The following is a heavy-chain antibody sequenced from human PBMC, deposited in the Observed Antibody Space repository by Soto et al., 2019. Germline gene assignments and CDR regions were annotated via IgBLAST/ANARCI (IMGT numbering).Heavy chain of an antibody. CDR2: IYHRGST. V-gene: IGHV4-30-2*01. D-gene: IGHD1-1*01. CDR1: GGSISSGGYS. J-gene: IGHJ5*02. Sequence: QLQLQESGSGLVRPSQTLSLTCAVSGGSISSGGYSWNWIRQPPGKGLEWIGYIYHRGSTLYNPARKSRVTISVDKSKNQFSLKLSSVTAADTAVYYCARDQLEGNWFDPWGQGTLVTVSS. CDR3: ARDQLEGNWFDP.